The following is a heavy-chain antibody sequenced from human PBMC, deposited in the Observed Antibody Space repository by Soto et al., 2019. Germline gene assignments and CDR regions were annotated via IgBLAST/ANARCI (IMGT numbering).Heavy chain of an antibody. CDR2: IIPIFGTA. CDR1: GCTFSSYA. V-gene: IGHV1-69*13. D-gene: IGHD3-22*01. J-gene: IGHJ6*02. CDR3: ARESGRDSSGYYRAYYYYGMDV. Sequence: SVKVSCKASGCTFSSYAISWVRQAPGQGLEWMGGIIPIFGTANYAQKFQGRVTITADESTSTAYMELSSLRSEDTAVYYCARESGRDSSGYYRAYYYYGMDVWGQGTTVTVSS.